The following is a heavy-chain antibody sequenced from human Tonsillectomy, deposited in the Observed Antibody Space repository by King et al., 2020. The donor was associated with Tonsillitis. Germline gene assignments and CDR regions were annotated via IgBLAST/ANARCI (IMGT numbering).Heavy chain of an antibody. V-gene: IGHV4-61*02. J-gene: IGHJ4*02. CDR2: MYTSGSA. CDR3: ASRASTDY. CDR1: GGSINSGSYS. Sequence: VQLQESGPGLVKPSQTLSLTCTVSGGSINSGSYSWGWIRQPAGRGLEWIGRMYTSGSANYNPSLKNRATLSVDTSKNQFSLKLCPVTAADTAIYYCASRASTDYWGQGVLVTVSS. D-gene: IGHD2-21*01.